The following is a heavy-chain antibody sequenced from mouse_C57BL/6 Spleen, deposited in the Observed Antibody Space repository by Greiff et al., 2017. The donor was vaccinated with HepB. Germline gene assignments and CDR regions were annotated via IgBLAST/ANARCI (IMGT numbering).Heavy chain of an antibody. Sequence: EVHLVESGGGLVQPGASLILSCAASGFTFTDYYMSWVRQPPGKAPEWLALIRNKANGYTTEYTASVKGRFTISRDNSQNILYLQMNTLRAEDSATYYCVKAVWGDYDDYYAMDYWGQGTSVTVSS. CDR1: GFTFTDYY. CDR2: IRNKANGYTT. J-gene: IGHJ4*01. D-gene: IGHD2-4*01. V-gene: IGHV7-4*01. CDR3: VKAVWGDYDDYYAMDY.